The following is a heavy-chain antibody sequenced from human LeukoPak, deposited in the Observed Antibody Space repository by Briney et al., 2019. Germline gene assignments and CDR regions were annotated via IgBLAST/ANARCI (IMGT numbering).Heavy chain of an antibody. D-gene: IGHD5-12*01. CDR1: GGSITPHY. CDR2: EYDRGSTNYT. V-gene: IGHV4-59*11. Sequence: SDTLSLTCTVSGGSITPHYWSWTRQPPGKGLEGIGWEYDRGSTNYTKYNPSLKSRVTIWLDTSMKQVSLEVTSVIVADTDLYYCARELGIGYGYGMDVWGQGTTVTVSS. CDR3: ARELGIGYGYGMDV. J-gene: IGHJ6*02.